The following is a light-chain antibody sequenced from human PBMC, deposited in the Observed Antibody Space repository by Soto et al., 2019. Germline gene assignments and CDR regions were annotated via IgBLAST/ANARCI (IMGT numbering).Light chain of an antibody. Sequence: EIVLTQSPGTLSLSPGERATLSCRASQSVSSSYLAWYQQKPGKAPRLLIYGASSRATCIPDRFSGSGSGTDFTLTISRLEPEDFAVYYCQQYGSSPLFTFGPGTKVDIK. CDR3: QQYGSSPLFT. CDR1: QSVSSSY. J-gene: IGKJ3*01. CDR2: GAS. V-gene: IGKV3-20*01.